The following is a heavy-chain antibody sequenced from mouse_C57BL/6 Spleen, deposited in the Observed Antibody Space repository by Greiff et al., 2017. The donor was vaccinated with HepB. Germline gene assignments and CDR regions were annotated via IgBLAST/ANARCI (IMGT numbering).Heavy chain of an antibody. J-gene: IGHJ1*03. CDR3: ARKYYGSSYGYFDV. V-gene: IGHV5-6*01. Sequence: EVKLMESGGDLVKPGGSLKLSCAASGFTFSSYGMSWVRQTPDKRLEWVATISSGGSYTYSPDSVKGRFTISRDDAKNTLYLQMSSLKSEDTAMYYWARKYYGSSYGYFDVWGTGTTVTVSS. CDR2: ISSGGSYT. CDR1: GFTFSSYG. D-gene: IGHD1-1*01.